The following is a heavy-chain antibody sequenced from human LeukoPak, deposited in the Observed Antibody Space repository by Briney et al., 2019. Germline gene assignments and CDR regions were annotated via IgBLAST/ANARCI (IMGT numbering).Heavy chain of an antibody. V-gene: IGHV3-21*01. CDR3: ARRATLTYHGMDV. J-gene: IGHJ6*02. Sequence: GGSLRLSCAASGFTFRDYDMNWVRQAPGKGLEWVSSISSRSIYVSYADSVKGRYTISRDNAKTALYLQMSRLRGENTAVYYCARRATLTYHGMDVWGQGTTVTVSS. CDR1: GFTFRDYD. D-gene: IGHD4-17*01. CDR2: ISSRSIYV.